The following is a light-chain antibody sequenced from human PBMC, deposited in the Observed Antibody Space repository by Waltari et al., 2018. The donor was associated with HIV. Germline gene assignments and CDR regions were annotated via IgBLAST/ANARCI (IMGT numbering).Light chain of an antibody. CDR3: CSYAGSSSWV. J-gene: IGLJ3*02. V-gene: IGLV2-14*01. Sequence: QSALTQPASVSGSPGQSITISCTGTTSDVGGSQYVSWYQQHPGKAPKLMIYEVTNRPSGVSFRFSGSKSGNTASLTISGLQAEDEADYYCCSYAGSSSWVFGGGTKLTVL. CDR1: TSDVGGSQY. CDR2: EVT.